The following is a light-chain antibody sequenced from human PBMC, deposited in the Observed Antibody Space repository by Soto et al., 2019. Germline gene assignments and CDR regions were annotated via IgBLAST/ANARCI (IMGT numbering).Light chain of an antibody. CDR1: QDIRNY. V-gene: IGKV1-33*01. Sequence: DIQMTQSPSSLSASVGDRVTITCQASQDIRNYLNWYQQKPGKAPNLLIYDASNLRAGVPSRFSESGSGTEFHFPISSRQPEDIATYYCQHYDHLPPLSFGGGTKVEIK. CDR2: DAS. J-gene: IGKJ4*01. CDR3: QHYDHLPPLS.